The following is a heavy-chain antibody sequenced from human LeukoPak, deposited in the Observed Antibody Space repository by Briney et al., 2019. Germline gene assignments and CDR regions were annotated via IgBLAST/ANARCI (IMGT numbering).Heavy chain of an antibody. CDR2: ISAHTGHT. V-gene: IGHV1-18*01. J-gene: IGHJ4*02. Sequence: ASVKVSCKASGYTFSSYGVTWVRQAPGQGLEWMGWISAHTGHTSYAQKLQDRITMTTDTSTSTAYMELRSLRSDDTAVYFCARASGYSYGPRDYWGQGTLVTVPS. CDR3: ARASGYSYGPRDY. CDR1: GYTFSSYG. D-gene: IGHD5-18*01.